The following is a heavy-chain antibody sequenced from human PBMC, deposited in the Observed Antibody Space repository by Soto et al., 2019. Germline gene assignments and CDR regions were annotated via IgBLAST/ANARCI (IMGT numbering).Heavy chain of an antibody. CDR2: IIPIFGTA. V-gene: IGHV1-69*13. Sequence: ASVKVSCKASGGTFSSYAISWVRQAPGQGLEWMGGIIPIFGTANYAQKFQGRVTITADESTSTAYMELSSLRSEDTAVYYCASFRNYDSSGYPPFDYWGQGTLVTVSS. CDR1: GGTFSSYA. D-gene: IGHD3-22*01. CDR3: ASFRNYDSSGYPPFDY. J-gene: IGHJ4*02.